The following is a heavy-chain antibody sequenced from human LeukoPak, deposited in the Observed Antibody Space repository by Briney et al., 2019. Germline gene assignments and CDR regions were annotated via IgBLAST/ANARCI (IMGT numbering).Heavy chain of an antibody. V-gene: IGHV3-21*01. J-gene: IGHJ6*03. CDR1: GFTFSSYS. Sequence: GGSLRLSCAASGFTFSSYSMNWVRQAPGKGLEWVSSISSSSSYIYYADSVKGRFTISRDNAKNSLYLQMNSLRAEDTAVYYCARDFIRGFWSGYAGDYMDVWGKGTTVTVSS. CDR3: ARDFIRGFWSGYAGDYMDV. D-gene: IGHD3-3*01. CDR2: ISSSSSYI.